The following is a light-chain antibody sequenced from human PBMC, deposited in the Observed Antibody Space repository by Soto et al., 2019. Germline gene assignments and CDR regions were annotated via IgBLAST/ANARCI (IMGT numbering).Light chain of an antibody. CDR2: DAS. CDR3: QQRSNWPLT. J-gene: IGKJ4*01. Sequence: IVLTQSPSTLSLSPGERATLSCRASQSVRRYLDWYQQKHGQAPRLLIYDASNRATGIPARLSGSGYGTDLTITISSLEHEDFEVYYCQQRSNWPLTFGGGTKVDIK. V-gene: IGKV3-11*01. CDR1: QSVRRY.